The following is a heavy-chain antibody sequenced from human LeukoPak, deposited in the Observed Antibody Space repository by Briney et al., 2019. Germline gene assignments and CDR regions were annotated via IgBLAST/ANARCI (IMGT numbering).Heavy chain of an antibody. Sequence: SGPTPVKPTQTLTLTCTFSGFSLSTSGVGVGWIRQPPGKALEWLALLYWNDDKRYSPSLKSRLTITKDTSKNQVVLTITNMDPVDTATYFCAHRLPHYFDYWGQGTLVTVSS. J-gene: IGHJ4*02. CDR2: LYWNDDK. CDR3: AHRLPHYFDY. CDR1: GFSLSTSGVG. V-gene: IGHV2-5*01.